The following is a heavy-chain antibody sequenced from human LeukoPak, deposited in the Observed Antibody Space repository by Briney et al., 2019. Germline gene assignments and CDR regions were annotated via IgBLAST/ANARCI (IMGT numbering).Heavy chain of an antibody. Sequence: ASVKVSCKASGYTFTGYYMHWVRQAPGQGLEWMGWINPNSGGTNYAQKFQGRVTMTRDTSTSTVYMELSSLRSEDTAVYYCARDLGLRGVTNWFDPWGQGTLVTVS. D-gene: IGHD3-10*01. CDR2: INPNSGGT. CDR1: GYTFTGYY. V-gene: IGHV1-2*02. J-gene: IGHJ5*02. CDR3: ARDLGLRGVTNWFDP.